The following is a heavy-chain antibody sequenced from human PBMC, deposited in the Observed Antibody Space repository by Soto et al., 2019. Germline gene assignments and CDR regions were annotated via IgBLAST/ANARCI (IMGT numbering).Heavy chain of an antibody. CDR1: GYTFTSYG. V-gene: IGHV1-18*01. CDR2: ISAYNGNT. D-gene: IGHD3-3*01. CDR3: ARDPGFLEWSNQPDY. J-gene: IGHJ4*02. Sequence: GASVKVSCKASGYTFTSYGISWVRQAPGQGLEWIGWISAYNGNTNYAQKLQGRVTMTTDTSTSTAYMELRGLRSDDTAVYYCARDPGFLEWSNQPDYWGQGTLVTVSS.